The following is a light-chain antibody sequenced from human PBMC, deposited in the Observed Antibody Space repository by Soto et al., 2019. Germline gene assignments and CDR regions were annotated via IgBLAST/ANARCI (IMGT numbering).Light chain of an antibody. CDR3: LQDYYYSLT. CDR2: AAS. Sequence: AIQMTQSPSSLSASVGDRVTITCRASQGIRNDLGWYQQKPGKAPKLLIYAASSFQCVFPSRFSGSRPGTDFTLTTRSLQTEEFATDSCLQDYYYSLTFGNGTKLEIK. J-gene: IGKJ2*01. V-gene: IGKV1-6*01. CDR1: QGIRND.